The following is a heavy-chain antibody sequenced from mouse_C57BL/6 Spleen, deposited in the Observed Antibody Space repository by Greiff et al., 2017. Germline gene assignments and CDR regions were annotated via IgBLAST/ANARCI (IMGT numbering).Heavy chain of an antibody. CDR3: AREGDYRLYYYAMDY. D-gene: IGHD2-4*01. CDR2: ISYDGSN. V-gene: IGHV3-6*01. CDR1: GYSITSGYY. J-gene: IGHJ4*01. Sequence: EVKLMESGPGLVKPSQSLSLTCSVTGYSITSGYYWNWIRQFPGNKLEWMGYISYDGSNNYNPSLKNRISITRDTSKNQFFLKLNSVTTEDTATYYCAREGDYRLYYYAMDYWGQGTSVTVSS.